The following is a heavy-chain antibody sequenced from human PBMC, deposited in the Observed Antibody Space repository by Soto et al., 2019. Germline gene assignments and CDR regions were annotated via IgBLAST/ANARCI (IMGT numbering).Heavy chain of an antibody. V-gene: IGHV1-18*01. D-gene: IGHD4-4*01. J-gene: IGHJ4*02. CDR3: ARGDSPVQFDY. CDR1: GYTFINYG. Sequence: QVQLVQSGAEMRKPGASVKVSCKTSGYTFINYGISWVRQAPGQGLAWMGWINGYNGNTNYAQNFQGRVAMNTDTSTSTVYMELRNLRSDDTAVYYCARGDSPVQFDYWGQGTLVTVSS. CDR2: INGYNGNT.